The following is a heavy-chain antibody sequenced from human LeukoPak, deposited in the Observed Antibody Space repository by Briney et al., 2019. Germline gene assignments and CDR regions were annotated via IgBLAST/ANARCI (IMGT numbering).Heavy chain of an antibody. CDR2: IYYSGST. J-gene: IGHJ4*02. CDR3: ARRVPSMGFDY. D-gene: IGHD2/OR15-2a*01. Sequence: SETLSLTCTVSGGSISSSSYYWGWIRQPPGKGLEWVGSIYYSGSTYYNPSLKSRVTISVDTSKNQFSLKLSSVTAADTAVYYCARRVPSMGFDYWGQGTLVTVSS. CDR1: GGSISSSSYY. V-gene: IGHV4-39*01.